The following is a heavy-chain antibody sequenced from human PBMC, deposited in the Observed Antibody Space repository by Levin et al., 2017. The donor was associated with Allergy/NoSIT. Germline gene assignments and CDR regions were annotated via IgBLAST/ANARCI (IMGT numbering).Heavy chain of an antibody. CDR2: INPSGGST. CDR3: ARDVSIAVAGYYFDY. CDR1: GYTFTSYY. V-gene: IGHV1-46*01. D-gene: IGHD6-19*01. J-gene: IGHJ4*02. Sequence: ASVKVSCKASGYTFTSYYMHWVRQAPGQGLEWMGIINPSGGSTSYAQKFQGRVTMTRDTSTSTVYMELSSLRSEDTAVYYCARDVSIAVAGYYFDYWGQGTLVTVSS.